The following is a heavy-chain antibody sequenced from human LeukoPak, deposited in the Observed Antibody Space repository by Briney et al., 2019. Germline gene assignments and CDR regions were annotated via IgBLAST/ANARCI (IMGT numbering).Heavy chain of an antibody. CDR2: ISDSGTTI. J-gene: IGHJ4*02. V-gene: IGHV3-48*03. D-gene: IGHD1-26*01. CDR3: GGKVEATRGYYSKY. Sequence: GGSLRLSCAASGFTFSTFEMSWVRQAPGKGLEWVSYISDSGTTIYYTDSAKGRFTISRDNAKNSLYLQMNRLRAEDAGVYYCGGKVEATRGYYSKYWGQGARVTVSP. CDR1: GFTFSTFE.